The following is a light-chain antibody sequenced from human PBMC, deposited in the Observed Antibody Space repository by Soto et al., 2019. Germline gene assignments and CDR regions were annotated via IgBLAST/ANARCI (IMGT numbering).Light chain of an antibody. Sequence: DIQMTQSPSTLSASVGDRATITCRASQTISSWVAWYQQKPGKAPKLLIYKASTLKSGVPSRFSGSGSGTEFTLTISSLQPDDFATYYCQHYNSYSEAFGQGTKVDIK. CDR2: KAS. CDR3: QHYNSYSEA. CDR1: QTISSW. J-gene: IGKJ1*01. V-gene: IGKV1-5*03.